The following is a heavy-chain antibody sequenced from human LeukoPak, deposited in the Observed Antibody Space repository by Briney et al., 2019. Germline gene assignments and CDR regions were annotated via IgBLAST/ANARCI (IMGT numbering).Heavy chain of an antibody. CDR1: GFTFSSFA. Sequence: GGSLRLSCTASGFTFSSFAMSWVRQAPGKGLEWVSGISSSGDTTYYADSVKGRFTISRDNSKKTMYLQMRSLRAEDTAVYYCAKDYSFWSGYYFDFWGQGILVTVSS. D-gene: IGHD3-3*01. CDR3: AKDYSFWSGYYFDF. V-gene: IGHV3-23*01. J-gene: IGHJ4*02. CDR2: ISSSGDTT.